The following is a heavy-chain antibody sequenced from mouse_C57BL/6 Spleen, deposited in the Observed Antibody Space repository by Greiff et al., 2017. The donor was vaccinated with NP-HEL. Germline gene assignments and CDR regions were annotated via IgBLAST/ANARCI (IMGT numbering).Heavy chain of an antibody. V-gene: IGHV1-42*01. CDR2: INPSTGGT. CDR3: ARRYGWFAY. CDR1: GYSFTGYY. J-gene: IGHJ3*01. D-gene: IGHD1-1*01. Sequence: VQLQQSGPELVKPGASVKISCKASGYSFTGYYMNWVKQSPEKSLEWIGEINPSTGGTTYNQKFKAKATLTVDKSSSTAYMQLKSLTSEDSAVYYCARRYGWFAYWGQGTLVTVSA.